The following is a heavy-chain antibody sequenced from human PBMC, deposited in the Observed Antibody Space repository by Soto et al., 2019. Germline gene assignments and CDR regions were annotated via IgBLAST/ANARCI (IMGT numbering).Heavy chain of an antibody. CDR2: IYYSGST. Sequence: SETLSLTCTVSGGSISSGDYYCSWIRQPPGKGLEWIGYIYYSGSTYYNPSLKSRVTISVDTSKNQFSLKLSSVTAADTAVYYCARGQFSISYYYDSSGYWQYFDYWGQGTLVTVSS. CDR1: GGSISSGDYY. CDR3: ARGQFSISYYYDSSGYWQYFDY. J-gene: IGHJ4*02. D-gene: IGHD3-22*01. V-gene: IGHV4-30-4*01.